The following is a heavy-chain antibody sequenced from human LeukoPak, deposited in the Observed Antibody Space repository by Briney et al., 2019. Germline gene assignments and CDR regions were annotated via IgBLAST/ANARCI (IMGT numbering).Heavy chain of an antibody. Sequence: GASVKVSCKFSGYTLTELCMHWVRPAPGKGLAWMGGFDPEDGETIYAQKFQGRVTMTEDTSTDTAYMELSSLRSEDTAVYYCARDTAASYYYGMDVWGQGTTVTVSS. V-gene: IGHV1-24*01. J-gene: IGHJ6*02. CDR1: GYTLTELC. CDR2: FDPEDGET. D-gene: IGHD4-17*01. CDR3: ARDTAASYYYGMDV.